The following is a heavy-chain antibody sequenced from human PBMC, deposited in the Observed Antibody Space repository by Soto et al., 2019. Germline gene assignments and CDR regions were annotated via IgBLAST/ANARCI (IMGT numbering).Heavy chain of an antibody. V-gene: IGHV3-30-3*01. J-gene: IGHJ4*02. CDR3: ARTTTVAGTPEFDY. Sequence: VQLEESGGGVVQPGRSLSLSCAASGFTFSSFSLHWVRQAPGKGLEWLALISYYGSTKYNPDSVKGRFIISRDNSKNTLYLQLNSLRPEYTAVYYCARTTTVAGTPEFDYWGQGTMVTVSS. CDR1: GFTFSSFS. D-gene: IGHD6-19*01. CDR2: ISYYGSTK.